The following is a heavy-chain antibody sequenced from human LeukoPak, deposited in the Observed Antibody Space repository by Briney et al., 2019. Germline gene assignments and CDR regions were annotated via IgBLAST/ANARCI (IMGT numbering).Heavy chain of an antibody. CDR1: GYTFTSYG. CDR3: AREGGGSSSWYY. CDR2: ISAYNGNT. Sequence: ASVKVSCKASGYTFTSYGISWVRQAPGQGLEWMGWISAYNGNTNYAQKLQGRVTMTTDTSTSTACMELRSLRSDDTAVYYCAREGGGSSSWYYWGQGTLVTVSS. V-gene: IGHV1-18*04. D-gene: IGHD6-13*01. J-gene: IGHJ4*02.